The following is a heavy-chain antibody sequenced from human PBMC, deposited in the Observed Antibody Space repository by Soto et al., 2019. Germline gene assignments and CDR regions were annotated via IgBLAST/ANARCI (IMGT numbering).Heavy chain of an antibody. V-gene: IGHV3-74*01. J-gene: IGHJ4*02. D-gene: IGHD2-15*01. Sequence: EAQLVESGGGLVQPGVSLRLSCAASGFTFSGYWMHWVRQAPERGLVWVSRINGDGTTTHYADSVKGRFTISRDNAKNTLYLQMNRLRAEDTAVYSCVRSRSGYNLVADYWGQGTLVTVSS. CDR3: VRSRSGYNLVADY. CDR1: GFTFSGYW. CDR2: INGDGTTT.